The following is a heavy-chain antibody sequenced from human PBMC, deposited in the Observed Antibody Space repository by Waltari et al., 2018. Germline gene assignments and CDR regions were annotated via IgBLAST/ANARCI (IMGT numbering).Heavy chain of an antibody. J-gene: IGHJ4*02. CDR1: GFPFRTYW. Sequence: VLMVESGGGLVHPGGSLGLSGAVSGFPFRTYWLPWFRQAPGKGLVWVSRISGDGATTKYADSVKSRFTISRDSAKNELYLQMNRLRDDDTAVYYCARDADYDRSGSDYWGQGTLVTVSS. CDR2: ISGDGATT. V-gene: IGHV3-74*01. D-gene: IGHD3-10*01. CDR3: ARDADYDRSGSDY.